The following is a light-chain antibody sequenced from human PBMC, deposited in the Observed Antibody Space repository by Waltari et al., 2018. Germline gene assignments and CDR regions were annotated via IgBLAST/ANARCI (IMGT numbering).Light chain of an antibody. CDR1: PSIGSS. CDR2: HAS. CDR3: QQYNNWPPGT. V-gene: IGKV3D-15*01. J-gene: IGKJ1*01. Sequence: ETVVPQSPGTLSVSPGERAHPSCRTSPSIGSSLAWYQQKPGQSPRLLIYHASTRATGIPARFSGSGSETEFTLTISSLQSEDSAVYYCQQYNNWPPGTFGQGTRVEV.